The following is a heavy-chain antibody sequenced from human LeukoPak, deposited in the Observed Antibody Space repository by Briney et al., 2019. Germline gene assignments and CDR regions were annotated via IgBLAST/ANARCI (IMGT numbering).Heavy chain of an antibody. J-gene: IGHJ4*02. V-gene: IGHV1-18*01. CDR3: ATTHPYDSRYYFDY. CDR1: GYTFTSYG. CDR2: ISAYNGNT. Sequence: ASVKVSCKASGYTFTSYGISWVRQAPGRGLEWMGWISAYNGNTNYAQKLQGRVTMTTDTSTSTAYMELRSLRSDDTAVYYCATTHPYDSRYYFDYWGQGTLVTVSS. D-gene: IGHD3-3*01.